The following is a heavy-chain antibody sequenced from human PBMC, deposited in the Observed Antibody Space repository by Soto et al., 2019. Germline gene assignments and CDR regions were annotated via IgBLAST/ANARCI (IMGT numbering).Heavy chain of an antibody. D-gene: IGHD5-18*01. Sequence: QVQLVQSGAEVKKPGSSVKVSCKASGGTFSSYAISWVRQAPGQGLEWMGGIIPIFGTANYAQKFQGRVTITADESTSTAYMEPSSLRSEDTAVYYCARDGDTAMVTLYYYGMDVWGQGTTVTVSS. CDR3: ARDGDTAMVTLYYYGMDV. J-gene: IGHJ6*02. V-gene: IGHV1-69*12. CDR1: GGTFSSYA. CDR2: IIPIFGTA.